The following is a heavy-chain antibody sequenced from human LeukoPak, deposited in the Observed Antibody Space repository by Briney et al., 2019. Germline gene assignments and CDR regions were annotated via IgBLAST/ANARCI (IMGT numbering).Heavy chain of an antibody. Sequence: GGYLRRSCAASGFSFMNAWMIWVRQAPGKGLEWVGRIKSNADGGTPDYAAPARGRFTISRDDSKNTLYLQMNSLKTEDTAVYYCTTFYHEYSPYWGRGTLVTVSS. J-gene: IGHJ4*02. CDR2: IKSNADGGTP. CDR1: GFSFMNAW. D-gene: IGHD2/OR15-2a*01. CDR3: TTFYHEYSPY. V-gene: IGHV3-15*01.